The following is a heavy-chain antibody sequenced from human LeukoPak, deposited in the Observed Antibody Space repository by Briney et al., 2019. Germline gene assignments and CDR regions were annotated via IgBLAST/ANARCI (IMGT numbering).Heavy chain of an antibody. V-gene: IGHV3-21*01. CDR2: ISSSSSYI. Sequence: GGSLRLSCAASGFTFSSYSMNWVRQAPGKGLEWGSSISSSSSYIYYADSVKGRFTISRDNAKNSLYLQMNSLRAEDTAVYYCASEYCGGDCYPIGTAFDIWGQGTMVTVSS. CDR1: GFTFSSYS. D-gene: IGHD2-21*02. J-gene: IGHJ3*02. CDR3: ASEYCGGDCYPIGTAFDI.